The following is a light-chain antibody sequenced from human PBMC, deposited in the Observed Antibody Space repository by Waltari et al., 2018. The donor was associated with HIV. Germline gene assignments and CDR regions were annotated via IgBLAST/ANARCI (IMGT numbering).Light chain of an antibody. J-gene: IGKJ2*03. V-gene: IGKV3-11*01. CDR2: DAS. Sequence: EIVLTQSPGPLSLSPGERATLSCRASHSVTNFLAWYQQKPGQAPRLLIYDASARAAGFPARFSGNGSGTDFTPTISSLEPEDFAVYYCQQRSNWPSFGQGTRLDI. CDR1: HSVTNF. CDR3: QQRSNWPS.